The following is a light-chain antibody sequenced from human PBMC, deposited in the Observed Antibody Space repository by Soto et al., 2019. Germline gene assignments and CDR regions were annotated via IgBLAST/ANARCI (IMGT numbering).Light chain of an antibody. J-gene: IGKJ1*01. CDR3: QQYNSYSTWT. CDR2: SAS. Sequence: EVLMTQSPATLSVSPGERSTLSRMASQSVSGKLAWYQQKPGQAPRLLIYSASRRATGIPDRFTGGGSGTDFTLTISSLQPDDFATYYCQQYNSYSTWTFGQGTKVDIK. CDR1: QSVSGK. V-gene: IGKV3D-15*01.